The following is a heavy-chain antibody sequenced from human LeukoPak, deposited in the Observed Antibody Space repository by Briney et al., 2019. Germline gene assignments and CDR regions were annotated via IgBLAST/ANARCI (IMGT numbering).Heavy chain of an antibody. CDR2: IYHSGST. V-gene: IGHV4-38-2*02. Sequence: PSETLSLTCTVSGYSISSGYYWGWIRQPPGKGLEWIGSIYHSGSTYYNPSLKSRVTTSVDTSKNQFSLKLSSVTAADTAVYYCAREIARTIDYWGQGTLVTVSS. CDR1: GYSISSGYY. J-gene: IGHJ4*02. CDR3: AREIARTIDY. D-gene: IGHD2-21*01.